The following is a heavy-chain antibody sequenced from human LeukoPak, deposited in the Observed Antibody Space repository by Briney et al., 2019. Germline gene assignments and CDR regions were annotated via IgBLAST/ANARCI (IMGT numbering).Heavy chain of an antibody. V-gene: IGHV3-48*03. CDR1: GFTFSSYE. J-gene: IGHJ6*02. D-gene: IGHD5-24*01. CDR2: ISSSGSTI. Sequence: GGSLRLSCAASGFTFSSYEMNWVRQAPGKGLEWVSFISSSGSTIYYTDSVKGRFTISRDNAKNSLYLQMHSLRAEDTAVYYCARDPNPDRWHYAMDVWGQGTTVTVSS. CDR3: ARDPNPDRWHYAMDV.